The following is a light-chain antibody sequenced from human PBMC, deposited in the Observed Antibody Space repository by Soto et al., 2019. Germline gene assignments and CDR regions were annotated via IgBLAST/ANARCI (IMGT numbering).Light chain of an antibody. CDR3: QQYGSSPPIT. Sequence: EIGLTQSPGTLSLSPGEGATLSCRASQSVSSSYLAWYQQKPGQAPRLLIYGASSRATGIPDRFSGSGSGTDFTLTISRLEPEDFAVYYCQQYGSSPPITFGQGTLLEIK. J-gene: IGKJ5*01. CDR1: QSVSSSY. V-gene: IGKV3-20*01. CDR2: GAS.